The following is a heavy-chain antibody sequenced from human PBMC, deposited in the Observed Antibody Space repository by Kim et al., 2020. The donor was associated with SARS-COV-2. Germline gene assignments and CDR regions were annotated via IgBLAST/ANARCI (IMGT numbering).Heavy chain of an antibody. CDR3: ARYYGDGTFLSGDY. CDR1: GGSFSGYY. J-gene: IGHJ4*02. D-gene: IGHD4-17*01. CDR2: INHSGST. V-gene: IGHV4-34*01. Sequence: SETLSLTCAVYGGSFSGYYWSWIRQPPGKGLEWIGEINHSGSTNYNPSLKSRVTISVDTSKNQFSLKLSSVTAADTAVYYCARYYGDGTFLSGDYWGQGTLVTVSS.